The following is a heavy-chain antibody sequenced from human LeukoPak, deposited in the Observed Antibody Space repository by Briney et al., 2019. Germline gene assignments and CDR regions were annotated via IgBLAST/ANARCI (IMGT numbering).Heavy chain of an antibody. Sequence: GGSLRLSCAASGFTVSSYSMGWVRQAPGKGLEWVSYIGSNAIYADSVRGRFTISRDNAENSLYLQMNSLRAEDTAVYYCARDGPSAGAGDFDYWGQGTPVTVSS. D-gene: IGHD3-10*01. J-gene: IGHJ4*02. CDR1: GFTVSSYS. CDR3: ARDGPSAGAGDFDY. CDR2: IGSNAI. V-gene: IGHV3-48*01.